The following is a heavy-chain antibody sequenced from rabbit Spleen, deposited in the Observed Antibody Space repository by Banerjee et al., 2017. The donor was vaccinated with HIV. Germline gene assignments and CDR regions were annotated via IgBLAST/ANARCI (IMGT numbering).Heavy chain of an antibody. CDR2: INAATAKP. CDR3: ARGSATMTMVIIGFYLSL. CDR1: GIDFSGYYY. Sequence: QSLEESGGGLVKPGGTLTLTCKASGIDFSGYYYMCWVRQAPGKGLEWIACINAATAKPVYATWAKGRFTISRTSSTTVTLRMTSLTAADRATYFCARGSATMTMVIIGFYLSLWGPGTLVTVS. D-gene: IGHD2-1*01. J-gene: IGHJ4*01. V-gene: IGHV1S40*01.